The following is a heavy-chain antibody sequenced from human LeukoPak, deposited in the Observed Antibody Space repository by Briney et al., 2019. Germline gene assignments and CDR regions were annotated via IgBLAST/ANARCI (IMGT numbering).Heavy chain of an antibody. CDR2: IRSSSRTI. V-gene: IGHV3-48*04. CDR1: GFTFSSYS. D-gene: IGHD3-10*02. J-gene: IGHJ6*04. CDR3: AELGITMIGGV. Sequence: GGSLRLSCAASGFTFSSYSMNWVRQAPGKGLEWISYIRSSSRTIYYADSVKGRFTISRDNAKNSLYLQMNSLRAEDTAVYHCAELGITMIGGVWGKGTTVTISS.